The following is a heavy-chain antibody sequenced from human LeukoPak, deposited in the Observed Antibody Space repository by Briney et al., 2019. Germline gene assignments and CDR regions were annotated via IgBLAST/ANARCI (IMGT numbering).Heavy chain of an antibody. Sequence: SQTLSLTCAVSGGSISSGGYSWSWIRQPPGKGLEWIGYVYHSGSTYYNPALQSRVTISVDRSKNQFSLKLSSVTAADTAVYYCARAVNSRYFDWIRGFDYWGQGTLVTVSS. CDR2: VYHSGST. CDR1: GGSISSGGYS. CDR3: ARAVNSRYFDWIRGFDY. D-gene: IGHD3-9*01. J-gene: IGHJ4*02. V-gene: IGHV4-30-2*01.